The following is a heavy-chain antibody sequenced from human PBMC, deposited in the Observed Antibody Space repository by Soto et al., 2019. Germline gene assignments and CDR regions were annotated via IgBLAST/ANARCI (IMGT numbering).Heavy chain of an antibody. CDR3: ARHPYIAAAEYYFDY. D-gene: IGHD6-13*01. V-gene: IGHV5-51*01. CDR2: IYPGDSDT. CDR1: GYSFTSYW. Sequence: GESLKISCKGSGYSFTSYWIGWVRQMPGKGLEWMGIIYPGDSDTRYSPSFQGQVTISADKSISTAYLQWSSLKASDTAMYYCARHPYIAAAEYYFDYWGQGTLVTVSS. J-gene: IGHJ4*02.